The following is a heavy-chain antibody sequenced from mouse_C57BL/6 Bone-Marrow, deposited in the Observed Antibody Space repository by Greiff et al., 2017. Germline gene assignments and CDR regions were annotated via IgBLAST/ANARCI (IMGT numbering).Heavy chain of an antibody. D-gene: IGHD4-1*01. J-gene: IGHJ2*01. V-gene: IGHV1-55*01. CDR2: IYPTSGRT. Sequence: QVQLQQPGAELVKPGASVKMSCKASGYTFTSYWLTWVKQRPGQGLEWIGDIYPTSGRTNYNEKFQITAILTVDTSSTTAYMQLSSLTSEDSAVFYCARSGPLGRSFDYWGQGTTLTVSS. CDR1: GYTFTSYW. CDR3: ARSGPLGRSFDY.